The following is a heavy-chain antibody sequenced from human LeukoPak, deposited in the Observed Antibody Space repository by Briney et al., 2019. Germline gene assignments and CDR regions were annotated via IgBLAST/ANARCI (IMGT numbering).Heavy chain of an antibody. CDR3: ARGGGYASPIGY. D-gene: IGHD5-12*01. V-gene: IGHV4-59*01. CDR1: GGSISTYY. J-gene: IGHJ4*02. CDR2: IYHSGST. Sequence: SETLSLTCTLSGGSISTYYWSWIRQPPGKGLEWIGYIYHSGSTNYNPSPKSRVTISVDTSKNQFSLKLSSVTAADTAVYYCARGGGYASPIGYWGQGALVTVSS.